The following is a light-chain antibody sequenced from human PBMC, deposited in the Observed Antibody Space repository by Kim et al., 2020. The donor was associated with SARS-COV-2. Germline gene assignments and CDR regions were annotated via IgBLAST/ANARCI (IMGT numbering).Light chain of an antibody. J-gene: IGLJ3*02. Sequence: QAGLTQPPSVSKGLGQTATITCTGNSYNVAFQGASWLQQHQGHPPKLLSYRTNNRPSGISARFSASGSGNTCSLTITGLQPEDEADYYCSAWDNRLLGWVFGGGTKLTVL. CDR2: RTN. CDR1: SYNVAFQG. V-gene: IGLV10-54*01. CDR3: SAWDNRLLGWV.